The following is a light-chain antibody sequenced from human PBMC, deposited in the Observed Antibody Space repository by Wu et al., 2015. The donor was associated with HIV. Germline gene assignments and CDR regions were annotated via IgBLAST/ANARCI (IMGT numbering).Light chain of an antibody. Sequence: DIQVTQSPASLSASVGDRVTITCRASRAIVNSLAWYQQTPGKAPKLLVYSAFILESGVPSRFSGSGSGTDYTLTISSVQPEDSGTYYCQQYYITPPYSFGQGTKLEIK. CDR3: QQYYITPPYS. CDR1: RAIVNS. V-gene: IGKV1-NL1*01. J-gene: IGKJ2*03. CDR2: SAF.